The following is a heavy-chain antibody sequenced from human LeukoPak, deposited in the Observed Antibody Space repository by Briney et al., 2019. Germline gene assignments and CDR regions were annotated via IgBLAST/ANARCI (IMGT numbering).Heavy chain of an antibody. CDR3: AREGEDGYNRGRGAFNI. CDR1: GYTFTSYG. CDR2: IIPLFGTA. D-gene: IGHD5-24*01. J-gene: IGHJ3*02. V-gene: IGHV1-69*05. Sequence: ASVKASCKASGYTFTSYGISWVRQAPGQGLEWMGGIIPLFGTANYAQKFQGRVTITTDESTSTAYMALSSLRSEDTAVYYCAREGEDGYNRGRGAFNIWGQGTMVTVSS.